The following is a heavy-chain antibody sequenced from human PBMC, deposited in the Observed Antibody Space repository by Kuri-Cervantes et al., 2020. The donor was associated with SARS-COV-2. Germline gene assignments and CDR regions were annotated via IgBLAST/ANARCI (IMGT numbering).Heavy chain of an antibody. V-gene: IGHV4-39*07. CDR1: GGSISSSSYY. CDR2: IYYSGST. J-gene: IGHJ6*02. D-gene: IGHD3-10*01. Sequence: ESLKISCTVSGGSISSSSYYWGWIRQPPGKGLEWIGSIYYSGSTYYNPSLKSRVTISVDTSKNQFSLKLSSVTAADTAVYYCARGYGSGSYIYYYYGMDVWGQGTMVTVSS. CDR3: ARGYGSGSYIYYYYGMDV.